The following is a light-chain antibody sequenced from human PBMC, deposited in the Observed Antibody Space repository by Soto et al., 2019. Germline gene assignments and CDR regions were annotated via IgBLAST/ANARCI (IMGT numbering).Light chain of an antibody. CDR3: FSFTTSYTHV. V-gene: IGLV2-14*01. Sequence: QSALTQPASVSGSPGQSITISCTGTSSDVGAYSYVSWFQQHPGEAPKLIISEVNNRPSGVSNRFSGSKSGNAASLTISGLQAEDEADYFCFSFTTSYTHVFGTGTKVTVL. J-gene: IGLJ1*01. CDR1: SSDVGAYSY. CDR2: EVN.